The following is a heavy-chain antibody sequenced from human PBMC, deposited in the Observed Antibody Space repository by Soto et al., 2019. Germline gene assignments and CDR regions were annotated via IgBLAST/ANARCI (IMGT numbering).Heavy chain of an antibody. J-gene: IGHJ4*02. D-gene: IGHD3-3*01. CDR1: GGSISSGGYY. CDR2: IYYSGST. Sequence: SETLSLTCTVSGGSISSGGYYWSWIRQHPGKGLEWIGYIYYSGSTNYNPSLKSRVTISVDTSKNQFSLKLSSVTAADTAVYYCARSDYDFWSGQATLDYWGQGTLVTVSS. CDR3: ARSDYDFWSGQATLDY. V-gene: IGHV4-61*08.